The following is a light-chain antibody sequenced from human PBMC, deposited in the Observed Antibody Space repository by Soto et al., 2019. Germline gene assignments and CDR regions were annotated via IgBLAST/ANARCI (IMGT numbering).Light chain of an antibody. Sequence: EIVLTQSPGTLSLSPGERVTLSCRASQSVSSSYLAWYQQKPGQAPRLLIYGASSRATYIPSRFSGSVSGRVFALTISRLEPEDFAVYYGQEYGSSPGFTFGPGTKVDIK. CDR3: QEYGSSPGFT. J-gene: IGKJ3*01. CDR2: GAS. V-gene: IGKV3-20*01. CDR1: QSVSSSY.